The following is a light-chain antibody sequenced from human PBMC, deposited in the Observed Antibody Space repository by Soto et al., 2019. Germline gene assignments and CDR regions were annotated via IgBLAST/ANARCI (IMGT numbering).Light chain of an antibody. CDR1: KSVSSSY. J-gene: IGKJ1*01. Sequence: EIVLTQSPGTLSLSPGGRATLSCRSSKSVSSSYLAWYQQKPGQAPRLLIYGASSRATGIPDRFSGTGSGTEFTLTISSLQSEDFALYYCQQYNDWPLTFGQGPRWIS. CDR3: QQYNDWPLT. V-gene: IGKV3-20*01. CDR2: GAS.